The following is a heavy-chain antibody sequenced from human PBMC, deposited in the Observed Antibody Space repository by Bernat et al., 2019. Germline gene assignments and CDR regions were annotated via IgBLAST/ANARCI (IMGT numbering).Heavy chain of an antibody. D-gene: IGHD3-10*01. Sequence: QVQLVESGGGVVQPGRSLRLSCAASGFTFSSYGMHWVRQAPGKGLEWVAVIWYDGSNKYYADSVKGRFTISRDNSKNTLYLQMNSLRAEDTAVYYCAREGVPSYYYYYYMDVWGKGTMVTVSS. J-gene: IGHJ6*03. CDR3: AREGVPSYYYYYYMDV. V-gene: IGHV3-33*01. CDR2: IWYDGSNK. CDR1: GFTFSSYG.